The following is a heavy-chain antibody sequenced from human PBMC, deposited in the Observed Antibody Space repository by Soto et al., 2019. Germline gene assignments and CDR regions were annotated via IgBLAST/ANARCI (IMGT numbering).Heavy chain of an antibody. D-gene: IGHD2-2*01. CDR3: ARRHREVPALIGDYFDY. CDR2: VSFVGNRQ. V-gene: IGHV3-30*04. Sequence: QVQLVESGGGVVQPGKSLTLSCAASGFTFSSFAMHWVRQPPGKGLEWVAVVSFVGNRQYFSDSVKGRFTISRDNSKNTVSLHMHSLRDDDSALYYCARRHREVPALIGDYFDYWGQGTLVTVSS. CDR1: GFTFSSFA. J-gene: IGHJ4*02.